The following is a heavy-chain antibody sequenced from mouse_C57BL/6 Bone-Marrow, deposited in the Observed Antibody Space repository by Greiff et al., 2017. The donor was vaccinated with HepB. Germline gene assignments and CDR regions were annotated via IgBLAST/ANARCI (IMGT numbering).Heavy chain of an antibody. CDR2: IRSKSNNYAT. J-gene: IGHJ4*01. D-gene: IGHD1-1*01. Sequence: EVMLVESGGGLVQPKGSLKLSCAASGFSFNTYAMNWVRQAPGKGLEWVARIRSKSNNYATYYADSVKDRFTISRDDSESMLYLQMNNLKTEDTAMYYWVRYYGSSPYYYAMDYWGQGTSVTVSS. CDR1: GFSFNTYA. V-gene: IGHV10-1*01. CDR3: VRYYGSSPYYYAMDY.